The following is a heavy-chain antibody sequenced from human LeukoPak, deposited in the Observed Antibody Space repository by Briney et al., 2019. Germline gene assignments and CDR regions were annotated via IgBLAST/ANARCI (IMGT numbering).Heavy chain of an antibody. CDR3: ARPAVAGTKIGYYFDY. D-gene: IGHD6-19*01. Sequence: SETLSLTCAVYGGSFSGYYWSWIRRPPGKGLEWIGEINHSGSTNYNPSLKSRVTISVDTSKNQFSLKLSSVTAADTAVYYCARPAVAGTKIGYYFDYWGQGTLVTVSS. J-gene: IGHJ4*02. V-gene: IGHV4-34*01. CDR2: INHSGST. CDR1: GGSFSGYY.